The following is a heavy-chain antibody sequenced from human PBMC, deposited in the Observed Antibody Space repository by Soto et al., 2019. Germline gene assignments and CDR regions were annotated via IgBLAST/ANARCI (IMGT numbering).Heavy chain of an antibody. J-gene: IGHJ4*02. CDR2: IYYSGTT. V-gene: IGHV4-59*12. CDR1: GGSISRYY. Sequence: SETPSLTCTVSGGSISRYYWSWIRQPPGKGLEWIGYIYYSGTTNYNPSLKSRVTIPVDTSKNQFSLKAEDTAVYFCARTYSSSSPFDYWGLGTPVTVSS. D-gene: IGHD6-6*01. CDR3: ARTYSSSSPFDY.